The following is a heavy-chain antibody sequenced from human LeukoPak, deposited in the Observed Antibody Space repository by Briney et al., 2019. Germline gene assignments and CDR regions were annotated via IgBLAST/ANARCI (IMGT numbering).Heavy chain of an antibody. D-gene: IGHD2-2*01. V-gene: IGHV4-61*01. CDR3: AKLGYCSSTSCPDYYYYYGMDV. J-gene: IGHJ6*04. CDR1: GGSVSRGSYY. CDR2: IYYSGST. Sequence: SETLSLTCTVSGGSVSRGSYYWSWLRQPPGKGLEWIGYIYYSGSTNYNPSLKSRVTISVDTSKTQFSLKLSSVTAADTAVYYCAKLGYCSSTSCPDYYYYYGMDVWGKGTTVTVSS.